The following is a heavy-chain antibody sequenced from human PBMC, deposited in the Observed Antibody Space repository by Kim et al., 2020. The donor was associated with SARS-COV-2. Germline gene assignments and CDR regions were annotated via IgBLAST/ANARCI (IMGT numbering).Heavy chain of an antibody. D-gene: IGHD3-10*01. V-gene: IGHV3-15*01. CDR3: KIEPTYYGSGSSLDY. J-gene: IGHJ4*02. CDR1: GFSFSNAW. CDR2: IKSKTDGGTT. Sequence: GGSLRLSCAASGFSFSNAWMSWVRQAPGKGLEWVGRIKSKTDGGTTDYVAPVKGRFTISRDDSKNTLYLQMNSLKTEDTAVYYCKIEPTYYGSGSSLDYWGQGTLVTVSS.